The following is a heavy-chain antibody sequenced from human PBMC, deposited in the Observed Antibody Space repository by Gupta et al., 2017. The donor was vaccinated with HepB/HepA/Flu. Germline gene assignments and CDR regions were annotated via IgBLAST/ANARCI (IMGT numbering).Heavy chain of an antibody. Sequence: QVQLVPSGAEVKKPGSSVKVSCKASGGTFRTHGINWVRQAPGKGLEWMGGIIPMFGTANFPQKFQGRITMRAVDSTTTIYMELSSLRSEDTAVDDGAGDSKGDDDVSRRNGVASGGQGTLVTVAS. CDR3: AGDSKGDDDVSRRNGVAS. CDR2: IIPMFGTA. J-gene: IGHJ3*01. CDR1: GGTFRTHG. D-gene: IGHD2-8*01. V-gene: IGHV1-69*01.